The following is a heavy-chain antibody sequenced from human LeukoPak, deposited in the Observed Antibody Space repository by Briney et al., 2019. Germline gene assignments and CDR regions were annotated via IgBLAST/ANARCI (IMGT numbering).Heavy chain of an antibody. Sequence: GGSLKLSCEASGITFSDAWMSWVRQAPGKGLEWVGLLKSKTDGGTSDYAAPVKGRLTVSRNDSENTLFLQMDSLNIDDTAVYYCIANLDYWGQGTLVTVSS. CDR2: LKSKTDGGTS. V-gene: IGHV3-15*01. J-gene: IGHJ4*02. CDR3: IANLDY. D-gene: IGHD1-1*01. CDR1: GITFSDAW.